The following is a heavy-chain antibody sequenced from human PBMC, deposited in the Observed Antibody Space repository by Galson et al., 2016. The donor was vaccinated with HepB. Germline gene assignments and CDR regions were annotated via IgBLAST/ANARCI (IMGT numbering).Heavy chain of an antibody. CDR1: GFSLSTSGVG. D-gene: IGHD3-22*01. Sequence: PALVKPTQTLTLTCTFSGFSLSTSGVGVGWIRQPPGKALEWLALIYWDGDKLYSPSLTSRLTITKDTSKNQVVLTVTNMDPVDTATYYCTHRSPVQFYYDSSAYTADYWGQGTLVTVSS. V-gene: IGHV2-5*02. CDR3: THRSPVQFYYDSSAYTADY. J-gene: IGHJ4*02. CDR2: IYWDGDK.